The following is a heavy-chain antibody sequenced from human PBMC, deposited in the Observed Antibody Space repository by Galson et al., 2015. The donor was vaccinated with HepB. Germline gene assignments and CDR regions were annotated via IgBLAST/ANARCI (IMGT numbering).Heavy chain of an antibody. CDR3: ARFFTLVSDYGGGYFDY. CDR1: GYTFTGYY. V-gene: IGHV1-2*06. J-gene: IGHJ4*02. Sequence: SVKVSCKASGYTFTGYYMHWVRQAPGQGLEWMGRINPNSGGTNYAQKFQGRVTMTRDTSISTAYMELSRLRSDDTAVYYCARFFTLVSDYGGGYFDYWGQGTLVTVSS. CDR2: INPNSGGT. D-gene: IGHD4-23*01.